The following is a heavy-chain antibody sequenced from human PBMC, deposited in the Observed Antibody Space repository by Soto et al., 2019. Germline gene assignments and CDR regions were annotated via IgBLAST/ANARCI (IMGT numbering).Heavy chain of an antibody. J-gene: IGHJ6*02. Sequence: SVNASCRSSGGNFSSHSMSCVRQAPGQGLEWMRGIIPIVGTANYAQKFQGRATITADESTSIAYMELSSLRSEDTAVYYCARDRTKVLAATGGGYYYYYGMDVWGQRTTVTVSS. CDR1: GGNFSSHS. CDR2: IIPIVGTA. D-gene: IGHD2-15*01. V-gene: IGHV1-69*13. CDR3: ARDRTKVLAATGGGYYYYYGMDV.